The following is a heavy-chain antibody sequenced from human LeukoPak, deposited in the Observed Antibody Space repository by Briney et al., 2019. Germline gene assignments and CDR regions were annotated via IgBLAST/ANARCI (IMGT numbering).Heavy chain of an antibody. CDR3: ARGDIAARLST. CDR1: GESLTGYY. CDR2: VSLRGNV. J-gene: IGHJ4*02. V-gene: IGHV4-34*01. Sequence: SETLSLTCDVYGESLTGYYWTWIHQPPGKGLEWIGEVSLRGNVYYHPSLKGRATISVDTSKNQFSLRLRSVTAADTALYYCARGDIAARLSTWGQGTLVIDSS. D-gene: IGHD6-6*01.